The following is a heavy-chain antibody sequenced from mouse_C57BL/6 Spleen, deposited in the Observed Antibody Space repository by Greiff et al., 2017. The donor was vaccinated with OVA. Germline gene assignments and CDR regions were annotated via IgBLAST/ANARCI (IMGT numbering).Heavy chain of an antibody. V-gene: IGHV2-5*01. J-gene: IGHJ3*01. CDR3: ATYYSNSWFAY. CDR1: GFSLTSYG. D-gene: IGHD2-5*01. CDR2: IWRGGST. Sequence: VQLVESGPGLVQPSQSLSITCTVSGFSLTSYGVHWVRQSPGTGLEWLGVIWRGGSTDYNAAFMSRLSITKDNSKSQVFFKMNILQADDTAIYSCATYYSNSWFAYGGQGTLVTVSA.